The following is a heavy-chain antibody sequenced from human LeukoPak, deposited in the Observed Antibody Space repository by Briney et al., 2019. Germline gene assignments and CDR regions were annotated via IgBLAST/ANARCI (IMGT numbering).Heavy chain of an antibody. D-gene: IGHD4-23*01. J-gene: IGHJ3*02. CDR3: ARVIAYGGKIPYAFDI. CDR1: GDSISSYY. CDR2: IHYSGST. V-gene: IGHV4-59*01. Sequence: SETLSLTCTVSGDSISSYYRSWIRQPPRKGLEWIGYIHYSGSTNYNPSLKSRVTISVDTSKNQFSLKLSSVAAADTAVYYCARVIAYGGKIPYAFDIWGQGTMVTVSS.